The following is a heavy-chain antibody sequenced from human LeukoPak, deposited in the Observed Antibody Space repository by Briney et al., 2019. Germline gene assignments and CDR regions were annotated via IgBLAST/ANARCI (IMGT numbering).Heavy chain of an antibody. CDR3: ARDGGSGSYYSVASFWFDP. CDR1: GYSISSGYY. Sequence: SETLSLTCTVSGYSISSGYYWGWIRPPPGKGLEWIGSIYHSGSTYYNPSLNSRVTISVDTSKNQFSLKLSSVTAADTAVYYCARDGGSGSYYSVASFWFDPWGQGTLVTVSS. CDR2: IYHSGST. D-gene: IGHD3-10*01. J-gene: IGHJ5*02. V-gene: IGHV4-38-2*02.